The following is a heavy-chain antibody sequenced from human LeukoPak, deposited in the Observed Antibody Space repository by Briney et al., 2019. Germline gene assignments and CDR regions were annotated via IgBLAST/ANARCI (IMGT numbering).Heavy chain of an antibody. J-gene: IGHJ4*02. CDR1: GFTFGDYA. V-gene: IGHV3-9*01. CDR2: ISWNSGSI. Sequence: GRSLRLSCAASGFTFGDYAMHWVRQAPGKGLEWVSGISWNSGSIGYADSVKGRFTISRDNAKNSLFLQMNSLRAEDTALYYCAKTHCSSTSCYIWGYYFDYWGQGTLVTVSS. CDR3: AKTHCSSTSCYIWGYYFDY. D-gene: IGHD2-2*02.